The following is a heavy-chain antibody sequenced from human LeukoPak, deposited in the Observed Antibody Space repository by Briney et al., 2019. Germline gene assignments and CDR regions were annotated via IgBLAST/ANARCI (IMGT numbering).Heavy chain of an antibody. Sequence: SETLSLTCAVSGYSISSGYYWGWIRQSPGKGLEWIGSIYHSGSTYYNPSLKSRVTISVDTSKNQFSLKLYSVTAADTAVYYYATDMTTVISNWFDPWGQGTLVTVSS. V-gene: IGHV4-38-2*01. CDR3: ATDMTTVISNWFDP. CDR1: GYSISSGYY. CDR2: IYHSGST. J-gene: IGHJ5*02. D-gene: IGHD4-11*01.